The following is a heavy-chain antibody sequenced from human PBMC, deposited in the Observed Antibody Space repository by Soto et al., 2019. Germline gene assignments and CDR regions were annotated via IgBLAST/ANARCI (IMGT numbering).Heavy chain of an antibody. CDR2: IFYSGTT. D-gene: IGHD3-10*01. CDR3: ARESYYGSGATVVGY. V-gene: IGHV4-59*01. Sequence: ASETLSLTCAVSGGSLSNNYWNWMRQPPGKGLEWIGYIFYSGTTSYNPSLNSRVTISVDTSKNQFSLKLNSVTAADTAVYYCARESYYGSGATVVGYWGLGTLVTVSS. J-gene: IGHJ4*02. CDR1: GGSLSNNY.